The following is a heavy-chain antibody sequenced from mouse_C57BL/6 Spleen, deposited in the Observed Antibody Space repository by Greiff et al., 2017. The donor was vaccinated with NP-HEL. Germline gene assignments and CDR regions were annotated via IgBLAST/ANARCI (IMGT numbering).Heavy chain of an antibody. CDR2: INPNNGGT. D-gene: IGHD2-2*01. J-gene: IGHJ4*01. CDR3: ARWLWLRRGWYAMDY. V-gene: IGHV1-26*01. Sequence: EVQLQQSGPELVKPGASVKISCKASGYTFTDYYMNWVKQSHGKSLEWIGDINPNNGGTSYNQKFKGKATLTVDKSSSTAYMELRSLTSEDSAVYYCARWLWLRRGWYAMDYWGQGTSVTVSS. CDR1: GYTFTDYY.